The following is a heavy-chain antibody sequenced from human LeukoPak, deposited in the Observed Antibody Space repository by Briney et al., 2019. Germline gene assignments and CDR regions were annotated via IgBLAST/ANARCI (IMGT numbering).Heavy chain of an antibody. Sequence: PGGSLRLSCAASGFTFSSYGMHWVRQAPGKGLEWVANIKQDGSEKYYVDSVKGRFTISRDDSKNSLYLQMNSLRAEDTALYYCAKDRDPGSGYDSRGFDYWGQGTLVTVSS. V-gene: IGHV3-7*03. CDR3: AKDRDPGSGYDSRGFDY. CDR2: IKQDGSEK. CDR1: GFTFSSYG. D-gene: IGHD5-12*01. J-gene: IGHJ4*02.